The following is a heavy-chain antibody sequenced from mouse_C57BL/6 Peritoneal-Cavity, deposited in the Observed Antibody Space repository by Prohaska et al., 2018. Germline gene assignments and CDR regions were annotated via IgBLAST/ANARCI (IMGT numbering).Heavy chain of an antibody. CDR3: RSFAY. V-gene: IGHV6-3*01. CDR2: IRLKSDNYAS. J-gene: IGHJ3*01. CDR1: GFTFSNYW. Sequence: EVKLEESGGGLVQPGGSMKLSCVASGFTFSNYWMNWVRQSPEKGLEWVAQIRLKSDNYASHYAESVKGRFNILSDDSTRSVYLQMNNLSAEDSGIYYCRSFAYWGQGAMVTVSA.